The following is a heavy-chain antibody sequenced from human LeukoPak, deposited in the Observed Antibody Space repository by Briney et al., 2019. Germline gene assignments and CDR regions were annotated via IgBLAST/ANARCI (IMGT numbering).Heavy chain of an antibody. Sequence: GGSLRLSCAASRLTFSSYSMNWVRQAPGKGLEWISYISSGSSTIYYADSVKGRFTISRDNAKNSLYLHLSSLRAEDTAVYYCARSGSSYDGSQSWFDYWGQGTLVTVSS. CDR1: RLTFSSYS. D-gene: IGHD3-22*01. J-gene: IGHJ4*02. CDR3: ARSGSSYDGSQSWFDY. CDR2: ISSGSSTI. V-gene: IGHV3-48*01.